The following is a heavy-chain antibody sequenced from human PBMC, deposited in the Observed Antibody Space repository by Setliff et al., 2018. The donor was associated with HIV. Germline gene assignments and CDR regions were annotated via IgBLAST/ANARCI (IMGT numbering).Heavy chain of an antibody. CDR3: ARGARLQYFDWPSYALDV. J-gene: IGHJ6*02. CDR1: GFTFSSYS. D-gene: IGHD3-9*01. CDR2: ISSSGAHI. V-gene: IGHV3-21*06. Sequence: GESLKISCAASGFTFSSYSMNWVRQAPGKGLEWVASISSSGAHIFSADSLKGRFSISRDNGRNSLYLQMNSLRAEDTAVYYCARGARLQYFDWPSYALDVWGQGTTVTVSS.